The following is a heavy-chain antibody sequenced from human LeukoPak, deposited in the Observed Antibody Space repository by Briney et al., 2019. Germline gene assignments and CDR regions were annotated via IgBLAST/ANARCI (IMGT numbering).Heavy chain of an antibody. CDR2: IGTTGDT. CDR3: ARDRGGGHMDV. J-gene: IGHJ6*03. Sequence: PGGSLRLSCAASGFTFTTYDMHWVRQTTGKALEWVSAIGTTGDTYYPGSVKGRFTISRENAKNSLYLQMNSLRAGDTAVYYCARDRGGGHMDVWGKGTTVTISS. D-gene: IGHD2-15*01. V-gene: IGHV3-13*01. CDR1: GFTFTTYD.